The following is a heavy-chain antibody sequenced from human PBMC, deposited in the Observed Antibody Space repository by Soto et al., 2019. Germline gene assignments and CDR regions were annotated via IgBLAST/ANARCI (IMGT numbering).Heavy chain of an antibody. CDR2: ISSSSSYI. CDR1: GFTFSSYS. CDR3: ARQEGTWGYDFWGHYAFDI. D-gene: IGHD3-3*01. Sequence: EVQLVESGGGLVKPGGSLRLSCAASGFTFSSYSMNWVRQAPGKGLEWVSSISSSSSYIYYADSVKGRFTISRDNAKNSLYLQMNSLRAEDTAVYYCARQEGTWGYDFWGHYAFDIWGQGTMVTVSS. V-gene: IGHV3-21*01. J-gene: IGHJ3*02.